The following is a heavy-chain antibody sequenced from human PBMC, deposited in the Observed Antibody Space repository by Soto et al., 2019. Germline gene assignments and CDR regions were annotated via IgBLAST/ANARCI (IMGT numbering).Heavy chain of an antibody. J-gene: IGHJ4*02. CDR3: ARDRVLLWFGEYFDY. V-gene: IGHV3-11*01. Sequence: GGSLRLSCAASGFTFSDYYMSWIRQAPGKGLEWVSYISSSGSTIYYADSVKGRFTISRDNAKNSLYLQMNSLRAEDTAVYYCARDRVLLWFGEYFDYWGQGTLVTVSS. D-gene: IGHD3-10*01. CDR1: GFTFSDYY. CDR2: ISSSGSTI.